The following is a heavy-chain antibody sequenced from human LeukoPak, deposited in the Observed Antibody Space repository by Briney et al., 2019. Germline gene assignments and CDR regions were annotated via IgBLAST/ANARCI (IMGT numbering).Heavy chain of an antibody. J-gene: IGHJ4*02. CDR3: ARQLGDYGDYLDY. D-gene: IGHD4-17*01. V-gene: IGHV4-31*03. CDR2: IYYSGST. CDR1: GGSISSGGYY. Sequence: PSETLSLTCTVSGGSISSGGYYWSWIRQHPGKGLEWIGYIYYSGSTYYNPSLKSRVTISVDTSKNQFSLKLSSVTAADTAVYYCARQLGDYGDYLDYWGQGTLVTVSS.